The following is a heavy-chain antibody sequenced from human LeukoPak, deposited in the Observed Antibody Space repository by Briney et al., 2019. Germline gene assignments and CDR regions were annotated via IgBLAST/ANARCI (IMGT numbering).Heavy chain of an antibody. V-gene: IGHV1-8*02. Sequence: ASVKVSCKASGYTFTSYGINWVRQATGQGLEWMGWMNPNRGNTGYARKFQGRVTMTRNTSISTAYMEPSSLRSEDTAVYYCARDLSGYSYGSDWGQGTLVTVSS. CDR3: ARDLSGYSYGSD. CDR1: GYTFTSYG. D-gene: IGHD5-18*01. CDR2: MNPNRGNT. J-gene: IGHJ4*02.